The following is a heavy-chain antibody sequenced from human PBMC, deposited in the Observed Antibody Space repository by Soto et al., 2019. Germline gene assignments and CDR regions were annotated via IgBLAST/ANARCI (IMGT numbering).Heavy chain of an antibody. D-gene: IGHD1-26*01. CDR1: GGSFSDYI. Sequence: QVQLQQSGAGLLKPSETLSLTCDVYGGSFSDYIWTWIRQTPGKGLQWIGQINHSGNANYNPSLKRRVTISVHTSSSQFSLELSSVTAADTAVYYCARGLISGSHYSGGWYYFDSWGQGTQVTVSS. J-gene: IGHJ4*02. V-gene: IGHV4-34*01. CDR2: INHSGNA. CDR3: ARGLISGSHYSGGWYYFDS.